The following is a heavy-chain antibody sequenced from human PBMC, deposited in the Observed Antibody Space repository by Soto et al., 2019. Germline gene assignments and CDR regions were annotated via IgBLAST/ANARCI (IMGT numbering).Heavy chain of an antibody. CDR3: ARALCYGKI. CDR1: GITFSSYW. D-gene: IGHD5-18*01. V-gene: IGHV3-7*04. CDR2: IKQDGSEK. J-gene: IGHJ3*02. Sequence: EVQLVESGGGLVQPGGSLRLSCAASGITFSSYWMSWVRQAPGKGLEWVANIKQDGSEKFYVDSVKGRFTISRDNAKNSLYLLMNSLGAEDTAVYDCARALCYGKIWGQGTMVTVSS.